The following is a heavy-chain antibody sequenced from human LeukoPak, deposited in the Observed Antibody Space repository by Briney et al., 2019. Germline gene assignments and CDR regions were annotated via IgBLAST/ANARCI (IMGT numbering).Heavy chain of an antibody. V-gene: IGHV1-69*06. J-gene: IGHJ4*02. CDR3: ARDQLDLAAAGTPAYYFDY. Sequence: SVTVSCKASGGTFSSYAISWVRQAPGQGLEWMGGIIPIFGTANYARKFQGRVTITADKSTSTAYMELSSLRSEDTAVYYCARDQLDLAAAGTPAYYFDYWGQGTLVTVSS. CDR1: GGTFSSYA. CDR2: IIPIFGTA. D-gene: IGHD6-13*01.